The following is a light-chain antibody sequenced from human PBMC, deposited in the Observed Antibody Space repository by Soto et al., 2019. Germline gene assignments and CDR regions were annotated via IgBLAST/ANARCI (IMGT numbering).Light chain of an antibody. Sequence: ETVMTQSPATLSVSPGERATLSCRASQSISSDLAWYQQKPGQAPRLLIYGASTTATGIPGRFSGSGSGREFTLTISSLRSEDFAVYYCQQYNNWPRTFGQGTKLEIK. CDR2: GAS. CDR1: QSISSD. CDR3: QQYNNWPRT. J-gene: IGKJ2*01. V-gene: IGKV3-15*01.